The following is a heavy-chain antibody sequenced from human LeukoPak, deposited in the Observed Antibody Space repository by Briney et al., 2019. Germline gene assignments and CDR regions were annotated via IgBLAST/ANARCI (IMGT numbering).Heavy chain of an antibody. Sequence: SETLSLTCTVSGGSISSGSYYWSWIRQPAGTGLEWIGRIYTSGSTNYNPSLKSRVTISVDTSKNQFSLKLSSVTAADTAVYYCARDYHGGNLDYWGQGTLVTVSS. CDR2: IYTSGST. CDR1: GGSISSGSYY. J-gene: IGHJ4*02. V-gene: IGHV4-61*02. D-gene: IGHD2-15*01. CDR3: ARDYHGGNLDY.